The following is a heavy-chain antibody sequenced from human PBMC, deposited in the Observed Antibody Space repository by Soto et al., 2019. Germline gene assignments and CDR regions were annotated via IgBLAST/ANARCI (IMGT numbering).Heavy chain of an antibody. CDR2: IYYSGST. CDR3: ARSSGGSSSWDPWVYYYGMDV. V-gene: IGHV4-59*01. CDR1: GGSISSYY. D-gene: IGHD6-6*01. Sequence: PWETLSLTCTVSGGSISSYYWSWIRQPPGKGLEWIGYIYYSGSTNYNPSLKSRVTISVDTSKNQFSLKLSSVTAADTAVYYCARSSGGSSSWDPWVYYYGMDVWGQGTTVTVYS. J-gene: IGHJ6*02.